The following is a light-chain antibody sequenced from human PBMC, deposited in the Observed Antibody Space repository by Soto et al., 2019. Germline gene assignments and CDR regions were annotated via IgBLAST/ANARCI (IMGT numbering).Light chain of an antibody. CDR3: QQGHSTPYT. V-gene: IGKV3D-20*02. J-gene: IGKJ2*01. CDR2: DVS. CDR1: QSVNNNY. Sequence: EIVLTQSPGTLTLSPGERATLSCRASQSVNNNYLAWYQQKPGQAPRLLIYDVSNRATGIPARFSGSGSGTEFTLTMSGLQPEDFATYYCQQGHSTPYTFGQGTKVDIK.